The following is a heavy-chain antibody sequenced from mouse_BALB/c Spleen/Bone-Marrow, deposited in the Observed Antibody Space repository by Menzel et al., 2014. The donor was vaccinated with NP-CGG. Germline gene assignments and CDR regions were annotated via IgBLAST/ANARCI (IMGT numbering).Heavy chain of an antibody. CDR1: GFNIKDTY. Sequence: DVKLQESGAELVKPGASVKLSCTASGFNIKDTYMHWVKQRPEQGLEWIGRIDPANGNTKYDPKFQGKATITADTSSNTAHLQLSSLTSEDTAVYYCARWEYYAMDYWGQGTSVTVSS. CDR3: ARWEYYAMDY. V-gene: IGHV14-3*02. CDR2: IDPANGNT. D-gene: IGHD4-1*01. J-gene: IGHJ4*01.